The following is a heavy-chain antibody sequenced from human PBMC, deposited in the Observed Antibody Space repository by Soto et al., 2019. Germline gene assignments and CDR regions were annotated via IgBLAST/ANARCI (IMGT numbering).Heavy chain of an antibody. J-gene: IGHJ6*03. Sequence: SETLSLTCTVSGGSISSYYWSWIRQPPGKGLEWIGYIYYSGSTNYNPSLKSRVTISVDTSKNQFSLKLSSVTAADTAVYYCARRLRQLLGGYYYYYMDVWGKGTTVTVSS. CDR2: IYYSGST. D-gene: IGHD6-6*01. CDR3: ARRLRQLLGGYYYYYMDV. V-gene: IGHV4-59*01. CDR1: GGSISSYY.